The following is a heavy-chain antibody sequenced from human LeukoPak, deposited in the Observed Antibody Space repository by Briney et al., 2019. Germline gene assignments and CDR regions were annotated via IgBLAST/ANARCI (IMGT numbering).Heavy chain of an antibody. D-gene: IGHD3-22*01. Sequence: VASVKVSCKASGYTFTNYDINWVRQATGQGLEWMGWMNPNSGNTGYAQNFQGRVTITRDTSISTAHMELSSLRSEDTAMYYCARGEADSSGYPPFDPWGQGTLVTVSS. CDR1: GYTFTNYD. CDR3: ARGEADSSGYPPFDP. V-gene: IGHV1-8*03. J-gene: IGHJ5*02. CDR2: MNPNSGNT.